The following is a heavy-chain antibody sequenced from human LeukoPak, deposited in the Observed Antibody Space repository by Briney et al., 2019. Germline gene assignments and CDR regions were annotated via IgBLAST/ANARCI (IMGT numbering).Heavy chain of an antibody. CDR3: AREQTDPTVTTVGLGKWYFDL. CDR1: GFTFSSYG. V-gene: IGHV3-33*01. Sequence: GGSLRLSCAASGFTFSSYGMHWVRQAPGKGLEWVAVIWYDGSNKYYADSVKGRFTISRDNSKNTLYLQMNSLRAEDTAVYYCAREQTDPTVTTVGLGKWYFDLWGRGTLATVSS. CDR2: IWYDGSNK. D-gene: IGHD4-17*01. J-gene: IGHJ2*01.